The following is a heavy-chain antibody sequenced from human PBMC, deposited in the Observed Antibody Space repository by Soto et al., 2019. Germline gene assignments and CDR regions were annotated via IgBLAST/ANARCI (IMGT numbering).Heavy chain of an antibody. CDR3: ARGRYGDY. J-gene: IGHJ4*02. CDR1: GYAFTTYG. Sequence: QVHLVQSGAEVNKPGASVKVSCKGSGYAFTTYGSTWVRQAPGQGLEWMGWISAHNGNTNYAQKLQGRVTVTRDTSTSTAYMELRSLRSDDTAVYYCARGRYGDYWGQGALVTVS. V-gene: IGHV1-18*01. CDR2: ISAHNGNT. D-gene: IGHD1-1*01.